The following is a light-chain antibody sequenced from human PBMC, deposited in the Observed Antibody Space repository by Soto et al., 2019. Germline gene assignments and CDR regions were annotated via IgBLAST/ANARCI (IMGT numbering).Light chain of an antibody. J-gene: IGKJ1*01. CDR1: RTVSSNY. V-gene: IGKV3-20*01. Sequence: EIVLTQSPGTLSLSPGERATLSCRASRTVSSNYLAWYQQKPGQAPRLLIYGASSRATGIPDRFSGSGSGTDFTLTISRLEPEDFALYYCQQYGSSPWTFGQGSRVEIK. CDR3: QQYGSSPWT. CDR2: GAS.